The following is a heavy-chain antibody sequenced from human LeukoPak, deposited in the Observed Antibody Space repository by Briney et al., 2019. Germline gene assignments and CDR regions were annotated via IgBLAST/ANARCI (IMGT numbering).Heavy chain of an antibody. V-gene: IGHV4-4*07. CDR1: GGSISSYY. Sequence: SSETLSLTCTVSGGSISSYYWSWIRQPAGKGLEWIGRIYTGGSTSTSYNPSLKSRVSISVDKSKNHFSLTLRSVTAADTAVYYCAMYNYDTSGFDYWGQGTRVTVPS. CDR3: AMYNYDTSGFDY. D-gene: IGHD3-22*01. CDR2: IYTGGST. J-gene: IGHJ4*02.